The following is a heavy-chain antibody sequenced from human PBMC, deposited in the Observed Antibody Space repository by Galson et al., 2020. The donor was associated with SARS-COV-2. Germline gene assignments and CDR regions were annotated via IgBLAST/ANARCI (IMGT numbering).Heavy chain of an antibody. D-gene: IGHD1-26*01. Sequence: GGSLRLSCAASGFTFSSYGMHWVRQAPGKGLEWVAVIWYDGSNKYYADSVKGRFTISRDNSKNTLYLQMNSLRAEDTAVYYCARGEKVGATTIDYWGQGTLVTVSS. CDR3: ARGEKVGATTIDY. CDR2: IWYDGSNK. J-gene: IGHJ4*02. CDR1: GFTFSSYG. V-gene: IGHV3-33*01.